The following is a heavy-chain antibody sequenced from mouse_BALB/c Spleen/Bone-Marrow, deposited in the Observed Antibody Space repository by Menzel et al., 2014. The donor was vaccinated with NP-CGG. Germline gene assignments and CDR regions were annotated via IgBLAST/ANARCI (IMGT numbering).Heavy chain of an antibody. Sequence: DVMLVESGGGLVQPGGSRKLSCAASGFTFSSFGMHWVRQAPEKGLEWVAYISNGSSPIYYADTVKGRFTISRDNPKNTLFLQMTSLRSEDTAMYYGARKGAMITHYYAMDYWGQGTSVTVSS. CDR3: ARKGAMITHYYAMDY. CDR2: ISNGSSPI. V-gene: IGHV5-17*02. CDR1: GFTFSSFG. D-gene: IGHD2-4*01. J-gene: IGHJ4*01.